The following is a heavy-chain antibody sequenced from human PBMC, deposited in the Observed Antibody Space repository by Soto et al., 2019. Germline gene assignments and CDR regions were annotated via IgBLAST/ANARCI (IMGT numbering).Heavy chain of an antibody. J-gene: IGHJ4*02. CDR1: GFTFSGYA. CDR2: ISSNGIST. V-gene: IGHV3-64D*08. CDR3: VKDRWVDY. Sequence: GGSLRLSCSASGFTFSGYAMHWVRQAPGNGLEYVSSISSNGISTYYADPVKGRFTISRDNSKNTLYLQMSSLRTEDTAVYYCVKDRWVDYWGQGTPVTVSS.